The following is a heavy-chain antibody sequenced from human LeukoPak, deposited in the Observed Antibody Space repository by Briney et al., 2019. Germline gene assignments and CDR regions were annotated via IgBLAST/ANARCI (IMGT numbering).Heavy chain of an antibody. CDR1: GYTFTSYD. CDR2: MNPNSGNT. D-gene: IGHD4-11*01. CDR3: ARGRATVTTHWFDP. V-gene: IGHV1-8*03. Sequence: ASVKVSCQASGYTFTSYDINWVRQATGQGLEWMGWMNPNSGNTGYAQKFRGRVTITRNTSISTAYMELSSLTSEDTAVYYCARGRATVTTHWFDPWGQGTLVTVSS. J-gene: IGHJ5*02.